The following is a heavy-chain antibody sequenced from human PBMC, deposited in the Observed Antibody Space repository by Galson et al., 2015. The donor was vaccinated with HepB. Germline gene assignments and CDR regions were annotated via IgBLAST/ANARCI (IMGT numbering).Heavy chain of an antibody. V-gene: IGHV3-48*04. D-gene: IGHD3-10*01. CDR1: GFTFSSYS. CDR2: ISSSSSTI. CDR3: ARDAYRSGAYYYYGMDV. Sequence: SLRLSCAASGFTFSSYSMNWVRQAPGKGLEWVSYISSSSSTIYYADSVKGRFTISRDNAKNSLYLQMNSMRAEDTAVYYCARDAYRSGAYYYYGMDVWGQGTTVTVSS. J-gene: IGHJ6*02.